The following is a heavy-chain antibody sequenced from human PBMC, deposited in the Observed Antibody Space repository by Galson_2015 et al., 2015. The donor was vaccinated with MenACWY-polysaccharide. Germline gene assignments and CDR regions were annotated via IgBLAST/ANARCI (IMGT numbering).Heavy chain of an antibody. J-gene: IGHJ4*02. Sequence: SLRLSCAGSGLTFSSYGIGWVRQAPGKGLEWVSGLSPTTGNTYYADSVRGRFTISRDNSKNTLYLQMDSLRAEDTALYYCAKGAGPHGSGNYLCYRGQGTQVTVSS. CDR1: GLTFSSYG. CDR2: LSPTTGNT. V-gene: IGHV3-23*01. CDR3: AKGAGPHGSGNYLCY. D-gene: IGHD1-14*01.